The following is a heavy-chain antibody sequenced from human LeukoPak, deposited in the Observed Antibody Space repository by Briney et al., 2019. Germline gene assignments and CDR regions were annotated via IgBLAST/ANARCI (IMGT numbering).Heavy chain of an antibody. CDR1: GYTFTSYG. CDR2: ISAYNGNT. D-gene: IGHD2-15*01. Sequence: ASVKVSCKASGYTFTSYGISWVRQAPGQGLEWMGWISAYNGNTNYAQKLQGRVTMITDTSTSTAYMELRSLRSDDTAVYYCARTLVGVSGGSFQILGDYGFDYWGQGTLVTVSS. J-gene: IGHJ4*02. CDR3: ARTLVGVSGGSFQILGDYGFDY. V-gene: IGHV1-18*04.